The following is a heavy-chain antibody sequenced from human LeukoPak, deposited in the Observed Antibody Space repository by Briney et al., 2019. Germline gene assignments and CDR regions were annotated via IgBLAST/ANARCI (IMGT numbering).Heavy chain of an antibody. CDR3: ARPKRGYSYGPYYYGMDV. CDR1: GFTFSSYA. D-gene: IGHD5-18*01. J-gene: IGHJ6*02. CDR2: ISYDGSNK. Sequence: GGSLRLSCAASGFTFSSYAMHWVRQAPGKGLEWVAVISYDGSNKYYADSVKGRFTISRDNSKNTLYLQMNSLRAEDTAVYYCARPKRGYSYGPYYYGMDVWGQGTTVTVSS. V-gene: IGHV3-30*04.